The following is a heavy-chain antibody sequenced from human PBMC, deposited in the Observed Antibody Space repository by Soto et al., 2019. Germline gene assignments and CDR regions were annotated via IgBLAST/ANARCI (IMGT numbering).Heavy chain of an antibody. D-gene: IGHD1-1*01. J-gene: IGHJ3*02. CDR3: DALDGGTSNFEI. V-gene: IGHV3-73*01. Sequence: GGSXRLSCAASGLAFSGTTMHWVRQASGRGLEWVGRIRGKTDNYATSYAASVRGRFTISRDDSKATAYLQMNSLKIEDTAVYYCDALDGGTSNFEIWGQGTMVTVS. CDR2: IRGKTDNYAT. CDR1: GLAFSGTT.